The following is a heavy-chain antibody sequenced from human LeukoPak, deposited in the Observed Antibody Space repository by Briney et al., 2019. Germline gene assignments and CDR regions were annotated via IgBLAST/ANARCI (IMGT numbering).Heavy chain of an antibody. D-gene: IGHD4-17*01. Sequence: SETPSLTCTVSGGSVSSYYWSWIRQPPGKGLEWIGYIYYSGSTNYNPSLKSRVTISVDTSKNQFSLKLTSVTAADTAVYYCARGTTTVTTANWFDPWGQGTLVTVSS. CDR2: IYYSGST. J-gene: IGHJ5*02. CDR3: ARGTTTVTTANWFDP. CDR1: GGSVSSYY. V-gene: IGHV4-59*02.